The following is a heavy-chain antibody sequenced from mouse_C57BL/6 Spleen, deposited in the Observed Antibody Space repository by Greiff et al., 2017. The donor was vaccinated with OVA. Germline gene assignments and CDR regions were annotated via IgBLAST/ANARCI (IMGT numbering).Heavy chain of an antibody. CDR3: ARPLLDY. CDR1: GFPFSDYG. CDR2: ISGGSSTP. Sequence: EVMLVESGGGLVKPGGSLKLSCAASGFPFSDYGMHWVRQAPAKGLEWVAYISGGSSTPYYPATVKGRFTISRENAKNTLFLQMTSLRSEDAAMYYWARPLLDYWGQGTTLTVSS. V-gene: IGHV5-17*01. J-gene: IGHJ2*01.